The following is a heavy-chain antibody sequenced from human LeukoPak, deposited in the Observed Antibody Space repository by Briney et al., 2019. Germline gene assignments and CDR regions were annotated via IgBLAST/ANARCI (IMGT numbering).Heavy chain of an antibody. CDR2: INAGNGNT. J-gene: IGHJ5*02. CDR3: ARAHIVVVPAAPFDP. D-gene: IGHD2-2*01. CDR1: GYTFTNYA. V-gene: IGHV1-3*01. Sequence: ASVKVSCKASGYTFTNYAMHWVRQAPGQRLEWMGWINAGNGNTKYSQKFQGRVTITRDTSASTAYMELSSLRSEDTAVYYCARAHIVVVPAAPFDPWGQGTLVTVSS.